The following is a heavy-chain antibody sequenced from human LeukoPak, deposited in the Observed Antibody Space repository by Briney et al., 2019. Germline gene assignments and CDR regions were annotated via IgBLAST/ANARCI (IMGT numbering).Heavy chain of an antibody. CDR3: ARDHYDSSGSDY. J-gene: IGHJ4*02. D-gene: IGHD3-22*01. CDR2: IYRGGST. V-gene: IGHV3-53*01. Sequence: GGSLRLSCAASGFTVSSNYMRWVRQAPGKGLEWVSVIYRGGSTYYADSVTGRFTIFRDNSKNTLYLQMNSLRAEDTVVYYCARDHYDSSGSDYWGQGTLVTVSS. CDR1: GFTVSSNY.